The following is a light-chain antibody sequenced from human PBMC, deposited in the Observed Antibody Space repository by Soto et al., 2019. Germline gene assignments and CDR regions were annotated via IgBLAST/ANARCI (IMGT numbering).Light chain of an antibody. CDR2: GAS. V-gene: IGKV1-39*01. J-gene: IGKJ4*01. CDR1: QSVRSH. CDR3: QQSYATVRT. Sequence: DIQMTQSPSSLSASVGDRVTITCRASQSVRSHLNWFQQKPGKAPDLLIYGASTLQFGVPSRFSGSGSGTDFILTITSLQPEDFGIYYCQQSYATVRTFGGGTKVE.